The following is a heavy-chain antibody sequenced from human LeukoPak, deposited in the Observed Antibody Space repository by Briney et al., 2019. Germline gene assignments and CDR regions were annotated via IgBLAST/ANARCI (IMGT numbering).Heavy chain of an antibody. CDR1: GGSISSGSYY. CDR3: ARHQPDDYSGYH. Sequence: SETLSLTCTVSGGSISSGSYYWSWIRQPAGKGLEWIGRIYTSGSTNYKPSLKSRVTMSVDTSKNQFSLKLSSVTAADTAVYYCARHQPDDYSGYHWGQGTLVTVSS. J-gene: IGHJ5*02. V-gene: IGHV4-61*02. D-gene: IGHD3-22*01. CDR2: IYTSGST.